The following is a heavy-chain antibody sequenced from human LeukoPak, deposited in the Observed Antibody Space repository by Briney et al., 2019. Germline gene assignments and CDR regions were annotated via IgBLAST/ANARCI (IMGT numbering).Heavy chain of an antibody. J-gene: IGHJ4*02. CDR2: IYYSGST. D-gene: IGHD6-13*01. V-gene: IGHV4-59*01. CDR1: GGSISSYY. Sequence: SETLTLTCTVSGGSISSYYWSWIRQPPGKGLEWIGYIYYSGSTNYNPSLKSRVTISVDTSKNQFSLKLSSVTAADTAVYYCARGGMGIVAAGYDYWGQGTLVIVSS. CDR3: ARGGMGIVAAGYDY.